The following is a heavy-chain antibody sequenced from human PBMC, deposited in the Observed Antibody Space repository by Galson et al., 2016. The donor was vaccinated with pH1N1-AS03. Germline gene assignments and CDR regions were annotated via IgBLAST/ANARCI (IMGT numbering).Heavy chain of an antibody. CDR2: IDPSDSYI. CDR3: ATGHYYSGLYRDAFDT. J-gene: IGHJ3*02. CDR1: GYPFTSYW. Sequence: QSGAEVKKPGESLRISCKGSGYPFTSYWINWVRQMPGKGLEWIGRIDPSDSYINYSPAFEGRVTISSDKSTTTAYLQWNDLKSAGTAAYFCATGHYYSGLYRDAFDTWGQGTRVTVSS. D-gene: IGHD1-26*01. V-gene: IGHV5-10-1*01.